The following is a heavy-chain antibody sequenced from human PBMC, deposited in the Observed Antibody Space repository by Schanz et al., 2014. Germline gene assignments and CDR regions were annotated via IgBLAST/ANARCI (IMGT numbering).Heavy chain of an antibody. J-gene: IGHJ6*02. D-gene: IGHD6-19*01. Sequence: VQLLESGGGLVQPGGSLRLSCVASGFTFSDYYMSWIRQAPGKGLEWVSYISSSSSYTNYADSVKGRFTISRDNAKNSLYLQMNSLRAEDTAVYYCARSYSSGWYPYYYGMDVWGQGTTVTVSS. CDR2: ISSSSSYT. CDR1: GFTFSDYY. V-gene: IGHV3-11*03. CDR3: ARSYSSGWYPYYYGMDV.